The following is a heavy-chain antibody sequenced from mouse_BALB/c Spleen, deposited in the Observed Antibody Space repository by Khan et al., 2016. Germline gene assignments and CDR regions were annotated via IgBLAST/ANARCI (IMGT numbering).Heavy chain of an antibody. CDR1: GYTFTSYW. V-gene: IGHV1-87*01. CDR2: IYPGDGDT. CDR3: AREGWLRVDY. Sequence: VKLLESGAELARPGASVKLSCKASGYTFTSYWMQWVKQRPGQGLEWIGAIYPGDGDTRYTQKFKGKATLTADKSSSTAYMQLSSLASEDSAVYYCAREGWLRVDYWGQGTSVTVSS. J-gene: IGHJ4*01. D-gene: IGHD2-2*01.